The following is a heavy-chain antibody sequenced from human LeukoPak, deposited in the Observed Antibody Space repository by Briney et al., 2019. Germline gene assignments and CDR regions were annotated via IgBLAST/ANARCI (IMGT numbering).Heavy chain of an antibody. CDR2: INLSGGST. V-gene: IGHV1-46*01. CDR3: ARGLFTDDTAGSSI. J-gene: IGHJ4*02. Sequence: ASVKVSCKASGYPFTNYYMHWVRQAPGQGLEWMGIINLSGGSTTYAQKFQDRVTMTRDTSTTTVYMELSSLRSEDTAVYYCARGLFTDDTAGSSIWGQGTLVTVSS. CDR1: GYPFTNYY. D-gene: IGHD2-8*02.